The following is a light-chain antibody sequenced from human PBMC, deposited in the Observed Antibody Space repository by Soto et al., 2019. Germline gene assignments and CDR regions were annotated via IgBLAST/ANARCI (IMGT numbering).Light chain of an antibody. V-gene: IGKV3-20*01. CDR2: GAS. CDR3: QQYGSSPAT. CDR1: QSVSSSY. J-gene: IGKJ1*01. Sequence: EIVLTQSPGTLSLSPGERATLSCRASQSVSSSYLAWYQQKPGQAPRLLIYGASSRAIGTPDRFSGSGSGTDFTLTISRLEPEDFAVYYCQQYGSSPATFGQGTKVEIK.